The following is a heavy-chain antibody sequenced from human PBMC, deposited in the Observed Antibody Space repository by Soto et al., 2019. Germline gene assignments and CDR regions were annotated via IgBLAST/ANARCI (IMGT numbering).Heavy chain of an antibody. CDR3: ALFCSSTRCFGLDV. V-gene: IGHV1-69*10. Sequence: ASVKVSCKASGGTFSSYAISWVRQAPGQGLEWMGGINPVVGETNYAQKFQGRVTMTEDTSTDTAYMELSSLRSEDTAVYYCALFCSSTRCFGLDVWGTGTTVTVFS. J-gene: IGHJ6*04. CDR2: INPVVGET. D-gene: IGHD2-2*01. CDR1: GGTFSSYA.